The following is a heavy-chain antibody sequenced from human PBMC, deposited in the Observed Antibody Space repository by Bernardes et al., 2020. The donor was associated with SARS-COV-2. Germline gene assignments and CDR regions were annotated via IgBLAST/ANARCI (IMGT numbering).Heavy chain of an antibody. Sequence: GGSLRLSCPASGFTFRNSWMSWVRQSPSRGLEWVAKINRDGNDKYYRDSVKGRFIITRDNSKSSLYLEMNSLRVEDTGVYYCVKDKGDGSFDYWGRGTLVTVS. V-gene: IGHV3-7*03. CDR2: INRDGNDK. CDR3: VKDKGDGSFDY. J-gene: IGHJ4*02. CDR1: GFTFRNSW. D-gene: IGHD3-16*01.